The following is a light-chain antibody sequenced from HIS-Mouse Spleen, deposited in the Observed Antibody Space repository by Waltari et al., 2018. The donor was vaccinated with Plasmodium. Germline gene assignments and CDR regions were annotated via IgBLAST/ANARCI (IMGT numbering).Light chain of an antibody. J-gene: IGKJ5*01. CDR3: QYYSNWST. V-gene: IGKV3-15*01. Sequence: EIVMTQSPATLSVSPGERATRFCRARGSVSSKLAWYQQTPGQAPRLLIDGASTRATVIPGRFSSSCAGTEIPLTSSRKQSEDSADYYCQYYSNWSTFGQGTRLEIK. CDR1: GSVSSK. CDR2: GAS.